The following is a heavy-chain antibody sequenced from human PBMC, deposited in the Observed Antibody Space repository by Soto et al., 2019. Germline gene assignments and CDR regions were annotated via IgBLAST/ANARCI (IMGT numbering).Heavy chain of an antibody. Sequence: GGSLRLSCAASGFTFTRYWMNWVRQAPGKGLGWLANIKEDGSEKFYVDSVKGRFTISRDNPQNSVYLQMNSLRAEATAGYYCARDEGGVGYYSGPYYYGMDVWGQGTTVTVSS. CDR1: GFTFTRYW. V-gene: IGHV3-7*03. CDR3: ARDEGGVGYYSGPYYYGMDV. CDR2: IKEDGSEK. J-gene: IGHJ6*02. D-gene: IGHD3-3*01.